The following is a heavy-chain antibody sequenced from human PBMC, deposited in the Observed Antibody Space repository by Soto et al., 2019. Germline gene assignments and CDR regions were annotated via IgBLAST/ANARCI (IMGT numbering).Heavy chain of an antibody. D-gene: IGHD2-21*02. J-gene: IGHJ4*02. CDR2: ITPIFGTV. CDR3: ASRGAVTETRDH. Sequence: QVQLVQSGADAKKPGSSVKVSCKASGGTFSSFPIRWVRQAPGQGLEWMGGITPIFGTVDYSQTFKDRMTITADYPATTVSMGLSCTRSEYTAMACFASRGAVTETRDHWGQGTLVIGSS. V-gene: IGHV1-69*01. CDR1: GGTFSSFP.